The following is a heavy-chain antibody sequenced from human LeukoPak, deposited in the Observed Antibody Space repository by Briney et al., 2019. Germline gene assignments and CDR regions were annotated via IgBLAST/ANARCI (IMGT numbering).Heavy chain of an antibody. J-gene: IGHJ4*02. V-gene: IGHV3-74*01. D-gene: IGHD3-3*01. CDR1: GFAFSSHW. Sequence: PGGSLRLSCAASGFAFSSHWMHWVRQAPGKGLVWVSHVKSDGSSTNYADSVRGRFTISRDNAKNTLYLQMNSLRAEDTAVYYCARGNDYWSGYIDYWGQGTLVTVSS. CDR2: VKSDGSST. CDR3: ARGNDYWSGYIDY.